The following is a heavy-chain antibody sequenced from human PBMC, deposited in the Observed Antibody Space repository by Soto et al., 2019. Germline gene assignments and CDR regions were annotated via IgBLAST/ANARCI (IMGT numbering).Heavy chain of an antibody. J-gene: IGHJ4*02. D-gene: IGHD1-26*01. V-gene: IGHV1-8*01. Sequence: QVQLVQSGAEVREPGASVKVSCKASGYSFTSLDINWVRQTAGQGLEWVGWMQPSTGRTGYAQKFQGRVTMTRDTSIHTAYMELTTLTSDDTAFSYCARGVSAGVDYWGQGTLVTVSS. CDR3: ARGVSAGVDY. CDR1: GYSFTSLD. CDR2: MQPSTGRT.